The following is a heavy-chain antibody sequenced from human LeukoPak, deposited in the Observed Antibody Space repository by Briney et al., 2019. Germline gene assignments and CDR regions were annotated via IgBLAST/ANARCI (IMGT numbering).Heavy chain of an antibody. D-gene: IGHD6-19*01. V-gene: IGHV4-59*01. CDR2: IFYEGKT. CDR1: DGSISAYY. CDR3: ARVDGSGWWEPFQH. J-gene: IGHJ1*01. Sequence: PSETLSLTCTVSDGSISAYYWSWIRQSPGKGLEWIGYIFYEGKTVYNPSLESRVTISVDTSKNQFSLKLSSVTAADTAVYYCARVDGSGWWEPFQHWGQGTLVTVSS.